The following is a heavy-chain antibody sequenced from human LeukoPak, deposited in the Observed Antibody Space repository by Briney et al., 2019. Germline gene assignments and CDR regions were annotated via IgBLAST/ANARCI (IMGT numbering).Heavy chain of an antibody. CDR2: ISAYNGNT. J-gene: IGHJ3*02. D-gene: IGHD2-2*01. CDR3: ARDGSDIVVTTRRAFDI. V-gene: IGHV1-18*01. Sequence: GASVKVSCKASGYTFTSYGISWVRQAPGQGLEWMGWISAYNGNTNYAQKLQGRVTMTTDTSTSTAYMELRSLRSDDTAVYYCARDGSDIVVTTRRAFDIWGQGTMVTVSS. CDR1: GYTFTSYG.